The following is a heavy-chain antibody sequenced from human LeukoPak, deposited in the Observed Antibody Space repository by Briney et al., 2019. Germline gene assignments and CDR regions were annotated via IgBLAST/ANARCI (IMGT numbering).Heavy chain of an antibody. Sequence: PGGSLRLSCAASGFTFSGSAMHWVRQASGKGLEWVGRIRSKANSRATAYAASVKGRFTISRDDSKNTAYLQMNSLKTEDTAVYYCTTYDSSAYLYFQHWGQGTLVTVSS. CDR2: IRSKANSRAT. V-gene: IGHV3-73*01. J-gene: IGHJ1*01. CDR1: GFTFSGSA. D-gene: IGHD3-22*01. CDR3: TTYDSSAYLYFQH.